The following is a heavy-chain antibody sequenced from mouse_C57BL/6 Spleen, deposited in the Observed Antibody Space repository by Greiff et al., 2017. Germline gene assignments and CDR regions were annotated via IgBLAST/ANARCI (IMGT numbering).Heavy chain of an antibody. CDR2: FYPGSGSI. CDR1: GYTFTEYT. Sequence: QVQLKESGAELVKPGASVKLSCKASGYTFTEYTIHWVKQRSGQGLEWIGWFYPGSGSIKYNEKFKDKATVTADKSSSTVYMELSRLTSEDSAVYFCARHESTMVTAYYFDYWGQGTTLTVSS. J-gene: IGHJ2*01. D-gene: IGHD2-2*01. CDR3: ARHESTMVTAYYFDY. V-gene: IGHV1-62-2*01.